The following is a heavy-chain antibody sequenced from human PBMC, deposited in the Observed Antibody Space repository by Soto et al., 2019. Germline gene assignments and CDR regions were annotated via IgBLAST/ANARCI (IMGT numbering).Heavy chain of an antibody. CDR2: INHSVST. CDR3: ARSQILIWFGELPYYFDY. V-gene: IGHV4-34*01. CDR1: GGSFSGYY. Sequence: PXAILSLTCAVYGGSFSGYYWSWIRQPPGKGLEWIGEINHSVSTNYNPSLKSRVTISVDTSKNQFSLKLSSLTAADTAVYYCARSQILIWFGELPYYFDYWGQGTLVTGS. J-gene: IGHJ4*02. D-gene: IGHD3-10*01.